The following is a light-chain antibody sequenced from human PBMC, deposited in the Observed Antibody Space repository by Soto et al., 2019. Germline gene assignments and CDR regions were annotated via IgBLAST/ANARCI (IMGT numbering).Light chain of an antibody. J-gene: IGLJ1*01. CDR3: VSFAGGTYV. Sequence: QSALTQPPSASGSPGQSVTISCTGTIDDVGAYHYVSWYQQHPGKAPKLMIYDVNKRPSGVPDRFSGSKSGNTASLTVSGLQAEDEADYYCVSFAGGTYVFGTGTKLTVL. V-gene: IGLV2-8*01. CDR2: DVN. CDR1: IDDVGAYHY.